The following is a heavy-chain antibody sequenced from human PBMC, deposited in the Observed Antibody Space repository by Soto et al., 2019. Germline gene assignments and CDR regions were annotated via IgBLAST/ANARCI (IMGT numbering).Heavy chain of an antibody. J-gene: IGHJ6*02. V-gene: IGHV3-30*18. D-gene: IGHD3-16*01. CDR3: AQDREGEYGMDV. CDR1: GFTFSSYG. Sequence: QVQLVESGGGVVQPGRSLRLSCAASGFTFSSYGMHWVRQAPGKGLEWVAVISYDGSNKYYADSVKGRFTISRDNSKNTLYLQMNSLRAEDTAVYYCAQDREGEYGMDVWGQGTTVTVSS. CDR2: ISYDGSNK.